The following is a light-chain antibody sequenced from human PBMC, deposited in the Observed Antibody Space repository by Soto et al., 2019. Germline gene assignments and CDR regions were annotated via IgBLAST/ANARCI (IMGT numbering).Light chain of an antibody. J-gene: IGLJ2*01. V-gene: IGLV2-14*01. CDR1: SCDVGGYNF. CDR3: SSWTSSTTQV. CDR2: EVN. Sequence: QSALTRPASGPGSPGQWSTISCTGTSCDVGGYNFASWYQQHPGKAPKLMIFEVNNRPSGVSNRFSGSKSGNTASLTISGLQAEDEADYYCSSWTSSTTQVLGGGTKLTVL.